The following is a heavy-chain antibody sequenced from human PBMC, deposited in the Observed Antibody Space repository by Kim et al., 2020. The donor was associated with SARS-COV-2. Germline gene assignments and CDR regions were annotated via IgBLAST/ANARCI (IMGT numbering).Heavy chain of an antibody. CDR3: AHRGDSVFGVITFHY. V-gene: IGHV2-5*02. D-gene: IGHD3-10*01. CDR1: GFSLSTTGSG. J-gene: IGHJ1*01. Sequence: SGPTLVNPTQTLTLTCTFSGFSLSTTGSGVGWIRQPPGKALEWLAFIFWDDNKRYSPSLRSRLTITRDTSKNQVVLTMTNVDPVDTGTYYCAHRGDSVFGVITFHYWGPGTVVTVSS. CDR2: IFWDDNK.